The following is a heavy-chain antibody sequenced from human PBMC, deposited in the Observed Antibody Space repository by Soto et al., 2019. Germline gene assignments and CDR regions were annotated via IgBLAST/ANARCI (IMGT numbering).Heavy chain of an antibody. J-gene: IGHJ5*02. V-gene: IGHV3-30*04. CDR2: ISSDGSHI. CDR3: ARKRGRDFLFDP. Sequence: GGSLRLSCEASGSAFNTNPMHWVRQAPGKGLEWVAVISSDGSHISYSDSVRGRFTISRDSPKNTLILQMNSLKPEDTDVYYWARKRGRDFLFDPGVRGPLVPLSS. CDR1: GSAFNTNP. D-gene: IGHD3-16*01.